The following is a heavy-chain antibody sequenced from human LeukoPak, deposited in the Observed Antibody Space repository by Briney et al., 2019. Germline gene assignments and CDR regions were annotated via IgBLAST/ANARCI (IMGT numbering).Heavy chain of an antibody. D-gene: IGHD2-2*01. CDR3: ARGGDCSSTSCYPEDYYYMDV. CDR1: GFTFSSYS. Sequence: GGSLRLSCAASGFTFSSYSMNWVRQAPGKGLEWVSSISSSSSYIYYADSVKGRFTISRDNAKNSLYLQMNSLRAEDTAVYYCARGGDCSSTSCYPEDYYYMDVWGKGTTVTVSS. J-gene: IGHJ6*03. V-gene: IGHV3-21*01. CDR2: ISSSSSYI.